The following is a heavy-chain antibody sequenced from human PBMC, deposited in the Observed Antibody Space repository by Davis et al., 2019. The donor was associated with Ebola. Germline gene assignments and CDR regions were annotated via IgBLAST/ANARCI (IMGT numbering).Heavy chain of an antibody. V-gene: IGHV3-20*04. D-gene: IGHD4-11*01. Sequence: CSVSALKFADYGMSWVRQVPGKGLEWLSGLTRNGGRIEYGGSVRGRFTMSRDNAKNSLYLQMSSLTAEDTALYYCVRRGLPGDYYYMDVWGKGTTVTVSS. J-gene: IGHJ6*03. CDR2: LTRNGGRI. CDR3: VRRGLPGDYYYMDV. CDR1: ALKFADYG.